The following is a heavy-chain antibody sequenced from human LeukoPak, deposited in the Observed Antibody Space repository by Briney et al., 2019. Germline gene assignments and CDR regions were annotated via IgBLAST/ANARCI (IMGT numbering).Heavy chain of an antibody. V-gene: IGHV3-66*02. J-gene: IGHJ4*02. Sequence: GGSLRLSCAASGFTVSSNYMSWVRQAPGKGLEWVSVIYSGGSTYYADSVKGRFTISRDNSKNTLYLQMNSLRAEDTAVYYCAREFYYYDSSGRVDYWGQGTLVTVSS. CDR3: AREFYYYDSSGRVDY. D-gene: IGHD3-22*01. CDR1: GFTVSSNY. CDR2: IYSGGST.